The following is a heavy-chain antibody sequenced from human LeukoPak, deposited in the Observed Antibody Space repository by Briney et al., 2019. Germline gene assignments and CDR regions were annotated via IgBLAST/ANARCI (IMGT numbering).Heavy chain of an antibody. Sequence: PSETLSLTCTVSGGSISSGGYYWSWIRQHPGKGLEWIGYIYYSGSTYYNPSLKSRVTISVDTSKNQFSLKLSSVTAADTAVYYCASRTTLDYYYGMDVWGQGTTVTVS. CDR3: ASRTTLDYYYGMDV. J-gene: IGHJ6*02. D-gene: IGHD1-7*01. CDR1: GGSISSGGYY. V-gene: IGHV4-31*03. CDR2: IYYSGST.